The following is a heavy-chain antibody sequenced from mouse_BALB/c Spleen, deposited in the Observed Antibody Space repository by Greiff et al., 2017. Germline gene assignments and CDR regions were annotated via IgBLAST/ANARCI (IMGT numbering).Heavy chain of an antibody. V-gene: IGHV7-3*02. D-gene: IGHD2-4*01. CDR1: GFTFTDYY. CDR3: ARDRSTMITTSYAMDY. CDR2: IRNKANGYTT. Sequence: EVQGVESGGGLVQPGGSLRLSCATSGFTFTDYYMSWVRQPPGKALEWLGFIRNKANGYTTEYSASVKGRFTISRDNSQSILYLQMNTLRAEDSATYYCARDRSTMITTSYAMDYWGQGTSVTVSS. J-gene: IGHJ4*01.